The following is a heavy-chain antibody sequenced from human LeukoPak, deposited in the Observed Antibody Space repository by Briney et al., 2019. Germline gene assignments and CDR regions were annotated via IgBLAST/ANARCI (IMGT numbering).Heavy chain of an antibody. CDR1: DLTVSDYY. CDR3: GGSGSYYTPSYY. V-gene: IGHV3-53*01. D-gene: IGHD3-10*01. J-gene: IGHJ4*02. CDR2: ISNGGVT. Sequence: GGSLRLSCATSDLTVSDYYMSWVRQAPGRGLEWVSAISNGGVTYYADSVKGRFTVSRDDSNDTVYLQMNNVRPEDTAVYYCGGSGSYYTPSYYWGQGTLVTVSS.